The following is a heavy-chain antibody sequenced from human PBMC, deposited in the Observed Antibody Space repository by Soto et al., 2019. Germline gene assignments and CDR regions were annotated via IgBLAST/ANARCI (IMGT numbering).Heavy chain of an antibody. V-gene: IGHV3-64D*08. CDR2: ISSNGGST. CDR3: VKDAGSSLGCSGGSCYPDY. Sequence: GGSLRLSCSASGFTFSSYAMHWVRQAPGKGLEYVSAISSNGGSTYYADSVKGRFTISRDNSKNTLYLQMSSLRAEDTAVYYCVKDAGSSLGCSGGSCYPDYWGQGTLVTVSS. D-gene: IGHD2-15*01. CDR1: GFTFSSYA. J-gene: IGHJ4*02.